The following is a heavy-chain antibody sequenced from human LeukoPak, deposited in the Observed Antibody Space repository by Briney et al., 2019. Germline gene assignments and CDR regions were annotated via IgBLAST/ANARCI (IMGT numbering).Heavy chain of an antibody. J-gene: IGHJ4*02. CDR1: GGSISSYY. Sequence: PSETLSLTCTVSGGSISSYYWSWIRQPPGKGMEWIGCIYYTGTTNYNPSLKSRVTMSVDTSKNQFSLKLSSVTAADTAVYYCARGGYYGSVDYWGQGPLVTVSS. CDR2: IYYTGTT. D-gene: IGHD3-10*01. V-gene: IGHV4-59*08. CDR3: ARGGYYGSVDY.